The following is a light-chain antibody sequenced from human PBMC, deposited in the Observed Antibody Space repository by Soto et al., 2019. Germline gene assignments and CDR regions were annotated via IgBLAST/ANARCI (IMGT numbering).Light chain of an antibody. CDR1: SSDVGGYHY. V-gene: IGLV2-14*01. Sequence: QSALTQPASVSGSPGQSITISCTGTSSDVGGYHYVSWYQQHPGKAPKLMIYEVSNRPSGVSNRFSGSKSGNTASLTISGLQAEDEADYFCSSYGSTSTRYVFGTGTK. CDR3: SSYGSTSTRYV. CDR2: EVS. J-gene: IGLJ1*01.